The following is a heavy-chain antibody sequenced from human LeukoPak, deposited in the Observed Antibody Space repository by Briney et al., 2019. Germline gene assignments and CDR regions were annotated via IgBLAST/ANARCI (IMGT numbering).Heavy chain of an antibody. CDR2: IGPSSSISYLST. J-gene: IGHJ4*02. V-gene: IGHV3-48*01. Sequence: GGSLRLSCAASGFTFNTYTMNWVRQAPGKGLEWLSYIGPSSSISYLSTYYAQSAKGRFTISRDIASNSLFLQMSSLRVEDTAIYYCARGWGGYSSYPPDYWGQGTLVTVSS. D-gene: IGHD5-12*01. CDR3: ARGWGGYSSYPPDY. CDR1: GFTFNTYT.